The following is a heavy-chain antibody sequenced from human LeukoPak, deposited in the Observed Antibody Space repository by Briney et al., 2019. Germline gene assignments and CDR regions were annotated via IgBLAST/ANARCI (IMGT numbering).Heavy chain of an antibody. CDR2: IKQDGSEK. Sequence: GGSLRLSCAASGFTFSSYWMSWVRQAPGKGLEWVANIKQDGSEKYYVDSVKGRFTISRDNAKNSLYLQMNSLRAEDTAVYYCARDKWDYYDSSGLFDYWGQGTLVTVSS. CDR3: ARDKWDYYDSSGLFDY. D-gene: IGHD3-22*01. V-gene: IGHV3-7*01. J-gene: IGHJ4*02. CDR1: GFTFSSYW.